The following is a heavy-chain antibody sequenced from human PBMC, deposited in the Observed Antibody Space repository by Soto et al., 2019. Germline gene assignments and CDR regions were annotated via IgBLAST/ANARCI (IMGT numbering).Heavy chain of an antibody. CDR1: GYTFTNYA. CDR2: INTYNGNT. CDR3: ARHPVSTVKFGPPGNSWYYYFDY. D-gene: IGHD6-13*01. V-gene: IGHV1-18*04. J-gene: IGHJ4*02. Sequence: ASVKVSCKASGYTFTNYAISWVRQAPGQGLEWMGWINTYNGNTNFAQKVEGRVTMTTDTSASTAYVELRSLRSDDTAVYYCARHPVSTVKFGPPGNSWYYYFDYWGQGTLVTVSS.